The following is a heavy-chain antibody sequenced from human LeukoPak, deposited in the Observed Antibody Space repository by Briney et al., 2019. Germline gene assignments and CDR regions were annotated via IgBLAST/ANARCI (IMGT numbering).Heavy chain of an antibody. V-gene: IGHV4-59*01. Sequence: SETLSLTCTVSGGSISSYYWSWIRQPPGKGLEWIGYIYYSGSTNYNPSLKSRVTISVDTSKNQFSLKLSSVTAADTAVHYCATYSSGWPLDAFDIWGQGTMVTVSS. CDR2: IYYSGST. J-gene: IGHJ3*02. D-gene: IGHD6-19*01. CDR3: ATYSSGWPLDAFDI. CDR1: GGSISSYY.